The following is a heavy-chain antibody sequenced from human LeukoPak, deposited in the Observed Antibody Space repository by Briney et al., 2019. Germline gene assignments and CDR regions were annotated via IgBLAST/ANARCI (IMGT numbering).Heavy chain of an antibody. J-gene: IGHJ6*03. CDR2: MNPNSGNT. Sequence: ASVKVSCKASGYTFTSYDINWVRQATGQGLEWMGWMNPNSGNTGYAQKFQGRVTMTRNTSISTAYMELSSLRSEDTAVYYCARAPSLRGVNYYYYMDVWGKGTTVTVSS. V-gene: IGHV1-8*01. CDR1: GYTFTSYD. CDR3: ARAPSLRGVNYYYYMDV. D-gene: IGHD3-10*01.